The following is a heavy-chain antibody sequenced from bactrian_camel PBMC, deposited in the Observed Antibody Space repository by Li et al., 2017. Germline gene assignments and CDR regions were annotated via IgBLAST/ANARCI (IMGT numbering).Heavy chain of an antibody. J-gene: IGHJ4*01. V-gene: IGHV3S53*01. CDR2: FESGGSL. Sequence: HVQLVESGGGSVQTGGSLRLSCSASGYTSSTVCMGWFRQAPGKGREGVATFESGGSLTYADSVKGRFTISRDNAKNTVYLQMNSLKSEDTALYYCATVDNRFEYNYWGQGTQVTVS. CDR1: GYTSSTVC. CDR3: ATVDNRFEYNY.